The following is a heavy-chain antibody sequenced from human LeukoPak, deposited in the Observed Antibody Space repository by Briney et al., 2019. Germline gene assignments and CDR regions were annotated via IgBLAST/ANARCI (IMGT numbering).Heavy chain of an antibody. J-gene: IGHJ2*01. CDR1: GGSFSGYY. V-gene: IGHV4-34*01. Sequence: PSETLSLTRAVYGGSFSGYYWSWIRQPPGKGLEWIGEINHSGSTNYNPSLKSRVTISVDTSKNQFSLKLSSVTAADTAVYYCARGIGDFRIAAAGRAYWYFDLWGRGTLVTVSS. CDR3: ARGIGDFRIAAAGRAYWYFDL. D-gene: IGHD6-13*01. CDR2: INHSGST.